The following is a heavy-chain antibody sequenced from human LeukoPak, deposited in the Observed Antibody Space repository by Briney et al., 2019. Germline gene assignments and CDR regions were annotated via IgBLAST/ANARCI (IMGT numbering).Heavy chain of an antibody. CDR1: GGTFSSYA. Sequence: SVKVSCKASGGTFSSYAISWVRQAPGQGLEWMGRIIPILGIANYAQKFQGRVTITADKSTSTAYMELSSLRSEDTAVYYCARDGYSSSSISFWFDPWGQGTLVTVSS. V-gene: IGHV1-69*04. CDR3: ARDGYSSSSISFWFDP. J-gene: IGHJ5*02. D-gene: IGHD6-6*01. CDR2: IIPILGIA.